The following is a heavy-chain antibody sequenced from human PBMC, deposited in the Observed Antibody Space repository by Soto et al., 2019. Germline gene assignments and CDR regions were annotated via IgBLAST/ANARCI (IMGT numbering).Heavy chain of an antibody. CDR3: ASDILSGGAYPDS. CDR2: ISSGSSYI. V-gene: IGHV3-21*01. Sequence: EVQLVESGGGLVKPGGSLRLSCAASGFTFSSYTMNWVRQAPGKGLELISSISSGSSYIYYAGSVKGRFTISRDNAKNSLFLQMNSVRADDTAVYYCASDILSGGAYPDSWGQGPKVTVSA. D-gene: IGHD3-10*01. CDR1: GFTFSSYT. J-gene: IGHJ5*01.